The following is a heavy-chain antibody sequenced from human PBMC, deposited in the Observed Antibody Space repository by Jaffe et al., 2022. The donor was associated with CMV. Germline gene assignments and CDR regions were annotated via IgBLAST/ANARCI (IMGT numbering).Heavy chain of an antibody. CDR1: GDIFTNSV. J-gene: IGHJ3*01. CDR3: ARDFNGYDGRMLRAFDL. CDR2: IIPLFGTA. V-gene: IGHV1-69*01. D-gene: IGHD5-12*01. Sequence: QVQLVQSGAEVKKPGSSVKVSCKASGDIFTNSVISWVRQAPGQGLEWMGGIIPLFGTAEYAQKFRGRVTITADGSTNTIYMDVSSLRSEDTAVYYCARDFNGYDGRMLRAFDLWGQGTMVTVSS.